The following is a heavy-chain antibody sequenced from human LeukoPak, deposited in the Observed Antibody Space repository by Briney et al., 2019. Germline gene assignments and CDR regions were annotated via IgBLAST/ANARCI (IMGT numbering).Heavy chain of an antibody. CDR1: GYTFTGYY. CDR3: ARSTYYYDSSGYYDDENAFDI. D-gene: IGHD3-22*01. Sequence: GASVKVSCKASGYTFTGYYMHWVRQAPGQGLEWVGWINSNSGGTNYAQKFQGRVTMTRDTSISTAYMELSRLRSDDTAVYYCARSTYYYDSSGYYDDENAFDIWGQGTMVTVSS. J-gene: IGHJ3*02. CDR2: INSNSGGT. V-gene: IGHV1-2*02.